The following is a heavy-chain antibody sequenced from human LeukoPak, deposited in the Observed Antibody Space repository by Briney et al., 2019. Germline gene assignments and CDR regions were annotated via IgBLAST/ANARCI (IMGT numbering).Heavy chain of an antibody. V-gene: IGHV3-23*01. Sequence: PGGSLRLSCAASGFTFSSYAMSWVRQAPGKGLEWVSAISGSGGSTYYADSVKGRLTISRDNSKNTLYLQMNSLRAEDTAVYYCAKLGEIWFGELLSSFDYWGQGTLVTVSS. D-gene: IGHD3-10*01. J-gene: IGHJ4*02. CDR1: GFTFSSYA. CDR3: AKLGEIWFGELLSSFDY. CDR2: ISGSGGST.